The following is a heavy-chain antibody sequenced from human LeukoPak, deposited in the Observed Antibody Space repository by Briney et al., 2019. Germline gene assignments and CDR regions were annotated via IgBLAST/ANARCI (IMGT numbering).Heavy chain of an antibody. CDR3: ARDHIEAAVTDY. D-gene: IGHD6-13*01. V-gene: IGHV3-48*01. CDR2: ISSSSSII. CDR1: GFTLSSYS. Sequence: GGSLRLSCAASGFTLSSYSMNWVRQAPGKGLEWVSYISSSSSIIYYADSVKGRFTISRDNSKNTLYLQMNSLRAEDTAVYYCARDHIEAAVTDYWGQGTLVTVSS. J-gene: IGHJ4*02.